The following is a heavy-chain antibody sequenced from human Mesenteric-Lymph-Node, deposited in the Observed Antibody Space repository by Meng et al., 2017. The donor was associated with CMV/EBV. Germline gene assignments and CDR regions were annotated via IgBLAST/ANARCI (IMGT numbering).Heavy chain of an antibody. CDR2: ISSSGSTI. V-gene: IGHV3-48*03. CDR1: GFTFSSYE. J-gene: IGHJ4*02. CDR3: ARGGSYYVGYYFDY. D-gene: IGHD1-26*01. Sequence: GGSLRLSCAASGFTFSSYEMNWVRQAPGKGLEWVSYISSSGSTIYYADSMKGRFTISRDNAENSLYLQMNSLRAEDTAVYYCARGGSYYVGYYFDYWGQGTLVTVSS.